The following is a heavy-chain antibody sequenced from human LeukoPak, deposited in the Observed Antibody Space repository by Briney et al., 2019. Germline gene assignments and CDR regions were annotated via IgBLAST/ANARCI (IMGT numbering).Heavy chain of an antibody. Sequence: PGGSLRLSCAASGFTVSSNYMSRVRQAPGKGLEWVSVIYSGGGTYYADSVKGRFTISRDNSKNTLYLQMNSLRAEDTAVYYCAHQWFGESGTTDYWGQGTLVTVSS. D-gene: IGHD3-10*01. J-gene: IGHJ4*02. CDR2: IYSGGGT. CDR1: GFTVSSNY. CDR3: AHQWFGESGTTDY. V-gene: IGHV3-53*01.